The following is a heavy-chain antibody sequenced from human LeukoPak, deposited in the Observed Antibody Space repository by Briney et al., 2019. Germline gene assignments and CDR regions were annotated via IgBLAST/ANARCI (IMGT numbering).Heavy chain of an antibody. J-gene: IGHJ4*02. V-gene: IGHV3-7*05. D-gene: IGHD3-22*01. CDR2: INQDGSQT. Sequence: GGSLRLSCAASGFTFSSYSMNWVRQAPGKGLEWVATINQDGSQTYYVDSVRGRFTISRDNAQNSLYLQMNSLRAEDTAVYYCARDDRDSSGYPAPDYWGQGTLVTVSS. CDR3: ARDDRDSSGYPAPDY. CDR1: GFTFSSYS.